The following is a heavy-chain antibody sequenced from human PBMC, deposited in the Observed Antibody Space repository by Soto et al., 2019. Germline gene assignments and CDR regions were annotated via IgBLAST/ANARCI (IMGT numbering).Heavy chain of an antibody. CDR3: AKRNWERCSGVRCYLYDH. Sequence: EVQLLESGGGLEQPGGSLRLSCAASGFTFNNYAMSWVRQAPGKGLEWVSGISGSGGSTDYADSVKGRFTISRDNSKNTLFLQMNSLRAEDTAVYYCAKRNWERCSGVRCYLYDHWGQGALVTVSS. V-gene: IGHV3-23*01. J-gene: IGHJ5*02. D-gene: IGHD2-15*01. CDR2: ISGSGGST. CDR1: GFTFNNYA.